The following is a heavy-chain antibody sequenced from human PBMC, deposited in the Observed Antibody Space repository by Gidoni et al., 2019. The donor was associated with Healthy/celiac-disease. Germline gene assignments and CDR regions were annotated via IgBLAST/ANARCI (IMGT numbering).Heavy chain of an antibody. Sequence: QVQLVESGGGLVYPGRSLRCSCAPVVSPFSSYAMHWVRQSPGKGLEWVAVISYDGSNKYYADSVKGRFTISRDNSKNTLYLQMNSLRAEDTAVYYCARDQGSGGAFDIWGQGTMVTVSS. V-gene: IGHV3-30-3*01. CDR1: VSPFSSYA. J-gene: IGHJ3*02. CDR3: ARDQGSGGAFDI. D-gene: IGHD2-15*01. CDR2: ISYDGSNK.